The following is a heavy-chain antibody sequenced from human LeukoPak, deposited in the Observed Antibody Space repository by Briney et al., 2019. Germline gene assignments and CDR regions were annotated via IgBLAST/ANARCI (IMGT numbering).Heavy chain of an antibody. V-gene: IGHV4-34*01. Sequence: PSETLSLTCAVYGGSFSGYYWGWIRQPPGKGLEWIGEINHSGSTNYNPSPKSRVTISVDTSKNQFSLKLSSVTAADTAVYYCAREGPGGYSYGMDVWGQGTTVTVSS. J-gene: IGHJ6*02. D-gene: IGHD5-18*01. CDR2: INHSGST. CDR1: GGSFSGYY. CDR3: AREGPGGYSYGMDV.